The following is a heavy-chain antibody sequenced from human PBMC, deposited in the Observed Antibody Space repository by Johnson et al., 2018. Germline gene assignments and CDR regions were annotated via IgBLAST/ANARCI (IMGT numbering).Heavy chain of an antibody. V-gene: IGHV3-30*03. D-gene: IGHD4-23*01. CDR1: GFTFSSYG. CDR3: ARDARTGGGYYGMDV. J-gene: IGHJ6*02. Sequence: VQLVQSGGGVVQPXRSLRLSCAASGFTFSSYGMHWVRQAPGKGLEWVAVISYDGSNEYYADSVKGRFTIPRDNSKNTLYLQMNSLRAEDTAVCYCARDARTGGGYYGMDVWGQGTTVTVSS. CDR2: ISYDGSNE.